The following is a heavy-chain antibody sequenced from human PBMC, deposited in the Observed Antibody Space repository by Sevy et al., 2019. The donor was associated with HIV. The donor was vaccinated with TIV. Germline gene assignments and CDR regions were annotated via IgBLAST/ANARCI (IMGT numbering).Heavy chain of an antibody. CDR2: IKSKTDGGTT. J-gene: IGHJ4*02. D-gene: IGHD2-21*02. CDR3: TTDKPIVVVTASPPFDY. CDR1: GFTFSNAW. Sequence: GGSLRLSCAASGFTFSNAWMSWVRQAPGKGLEWVGRIKSKTDGGTTDYGETVKGRFAISRDDSKNTLYLQMNSLKTEDTAVYYCTTDKPIVVVTASPPFDYWGQGTLVTVSS. V-gene: IGHV3-15*01.